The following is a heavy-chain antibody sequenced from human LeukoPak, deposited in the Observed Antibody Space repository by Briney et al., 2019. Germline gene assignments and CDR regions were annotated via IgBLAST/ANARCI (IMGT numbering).Heavy chain of an antibody. CDR2: ISAYNGNT. D-gene: IGHD6-13*01. V-gene: IGHV1-18*01. J-gene: IGHJ5*02. Sequence: ASGKVSCKASGYTFTSYGISWVRQAPGQGLEWMGWISAYNGNTNYAQKLQGRVTMTTDTSTSPAYIELRSLRSDDTHVYYCAGDSSSWFNWFDPWGQGTLVTVSS. CDR1: GYTFTSYG. CDR3: AGDSSSWFNWFDP.